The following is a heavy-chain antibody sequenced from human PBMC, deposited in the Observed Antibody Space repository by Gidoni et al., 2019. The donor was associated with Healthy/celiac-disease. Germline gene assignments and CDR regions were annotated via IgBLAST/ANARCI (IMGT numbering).Heavy chain of an antibody. D-gene: IGHD3-22*01. V-gene: IGHV3-33*01. CDR3: ARDSAVVVTPDAFDI. CDR2: IWYDGSNK. Sequence: QVQLVESGGGGVQPGRSLRLPCAASGFTFSRYGMHWVRQAPGKGLEWVAVIWYDGSNKYYADSVKGRFTISRDNSKNTLYLQMNSLRAEDTAVYYCARDSAVVVTPDAFDIWGQGTMVTVSS. J-gene: IGHJ3*02. CDR1: GFTFSRYG.